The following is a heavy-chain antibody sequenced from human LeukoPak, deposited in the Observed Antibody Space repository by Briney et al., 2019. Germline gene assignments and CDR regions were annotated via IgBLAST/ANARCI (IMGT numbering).Heavy chain of an antibody. CDR2: IIPIFSTT. CDR3: AMSTVNTGWPRDPNKYYYFMDV. D-gene: IGHD4-17*01. CDR1: GGTFNSYP. J-gene: IGHJ6*03. Sequence: GASVKVSCKPSGGTFNSYPISWVRQAPGQGLEWMGGIIPIFSTTDYAQEFQGRVTITADESTTTAYMELSSLRSEDTAVYYCAMSTVNTGWPRDPNKYYYFMDVWGEGTTVTVSS. V-gene: IGHV1-69*13.